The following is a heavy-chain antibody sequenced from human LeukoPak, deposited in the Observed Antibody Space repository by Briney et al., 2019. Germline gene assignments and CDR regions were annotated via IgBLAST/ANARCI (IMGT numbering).Heavy chain of an antibody. V-gene: IGHV3-9*03. J-gene: IGHJ3*02. CDR2: ISWNSGSI. Sequence: PGRSLRLSSVASGFTFDDYARHWVRQAPGKGLEWVSGISWNSGSIAYADSVKGRLTISRDNAKNSLYLQMNSLRAEDMALYYCAKDIQSTGGTNGAFDIWGQGTMVTVSS. CDR3: AKDIQSTGGTNGAFDI. CDR1: GFTFDDYA. D-gene: IGHD1-1*01.